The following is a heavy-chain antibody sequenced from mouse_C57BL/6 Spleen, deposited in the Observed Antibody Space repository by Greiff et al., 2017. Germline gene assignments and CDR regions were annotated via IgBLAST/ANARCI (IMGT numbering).Heavy chain of an antibody. CDR1: GYTFTSYG. Sequence: VKLQQSGAELARPGASVKLSCKASGYTFTSYGISWVKQRTGQGLEWIGEIYPRSGNTYYNEKFKGQATLTADKSSSTAYMELRSLTSEDSAVYFCARGDDGYPLDYWGQGTTLTVSS. CDR2: IYPRSGNT. D-gene: IGHD2-3*01. J-gene: IGHJ2*01. V-gene: IGHV1-81*01. CDR3: ARGDDGYPLDY.